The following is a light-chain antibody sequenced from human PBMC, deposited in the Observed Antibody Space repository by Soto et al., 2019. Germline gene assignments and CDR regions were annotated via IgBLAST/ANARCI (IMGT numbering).Light chain of an antibody. CDR2: AAS. V-gene: IGKV1-9*01. Sequence: DIQLTQSPSFLSASVGDRVTITCRAGQGISSYLAWYQQKPGKAPKLLIYAASTLQSGVPSRFSGSGSGTEFTLTISSLQPEDFATYYCQQLRMYPSTFGGGTKVDIK. CDR1: QGISSY. J-gene: IGKJ4*01. CDR3: QQLRMYPST.